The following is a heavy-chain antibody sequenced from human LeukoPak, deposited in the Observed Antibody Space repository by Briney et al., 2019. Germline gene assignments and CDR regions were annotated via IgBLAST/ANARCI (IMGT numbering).Heavy chain of an antibody. D-gene: IGHD3-22*01. V-gene: IGHV3-23*01. CDR2: ISGSGGST. Sequence: GGSLRPSCAVSGFTFSSYAMSWVRQAPGKGLEWVSAISGSGGSTYYADSVKGRFTISRDNSKNTLYLQMNSLRVEDTAVYYCAKDLYYYESSGYWNFDYWGKGTLVTVSS. CDR1: GFTFSSYA. J-gene: IGHJ4*02. CDR3: AKDLYYYESSGYWNFDY.